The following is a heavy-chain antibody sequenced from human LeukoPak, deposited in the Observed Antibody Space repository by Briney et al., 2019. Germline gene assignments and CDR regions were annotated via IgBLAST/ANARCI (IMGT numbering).Heavy chain of an antibody. J-gene: IGHJ4*02. D-gene: IGHD1-26*01. CDR1: GFTFDDYA. Sequence: PGRSLRLSCAASGFTFDDYAMHWVRQAPGKGLEWVSGISWNSGSIGYADSVKGRFTISRDNSKNSLYLQMNSLTADDTALYYCAKDIGGYTGLDYWGQGTLVTASS. CDR3: AKDIGGYTGLDY. CDR2: ISWNSGSI. V-gene: IGHV3-9*01.